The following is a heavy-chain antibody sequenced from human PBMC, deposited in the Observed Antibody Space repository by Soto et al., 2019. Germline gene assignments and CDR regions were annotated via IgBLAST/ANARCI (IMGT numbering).Heavy chain of an antibody. CDR1: GFTFSTYT. D-gene: IGHD4-17*01. Sequence: EVQLVESGGELVKPGGSLRLSCAASGFTFSTYTMTWVRQAPGKGLEWVSSISSSSYIYYADSVRGRFTISRDNAKNSLFLQMNSLRAEDTAVYYCTTDVGMTTVTTSQYWGQGTLVTVSS. CDR3: TTDVGMTTVTTSQY. V-gene: IGHV3-21*02. CDR2: ISSSSYI. J-gene: IGHJ4*02.